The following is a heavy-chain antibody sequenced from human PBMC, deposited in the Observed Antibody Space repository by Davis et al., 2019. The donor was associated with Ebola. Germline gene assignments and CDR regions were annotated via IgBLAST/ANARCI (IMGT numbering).Heavy chain of an antibody. V-gene: IGHV3-30*02. CDR2: IRYDGSNK. CDR3: AKDKVTTASFDY. J-gene: IGHJ4*02. CDR1: GFTFSSYG. D-gene: IGHD4-17*01. Sequence: GGSLRLSCVASGFTFSSYGMHWVRQAPGKGLEWVAFIRYDGSNKYYADSVKGRFTISRDNSKNTLYLQMNSLRAEDTAVYYCAKDKVTTASFDYWGQGTLVTVSS.